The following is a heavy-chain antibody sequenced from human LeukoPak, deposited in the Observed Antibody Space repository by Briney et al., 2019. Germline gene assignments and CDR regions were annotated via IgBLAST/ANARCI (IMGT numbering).Heavy chain of an antibody. J-gene: IGHJ4*02. V-gene: IGHV3-30*03. CDR2: ISYDGSNK. Sequence: GGSLRLSCAASGFTFSSYGMHWVRQAPGKGLEWVAVISYDGSNKYYADSVKGRFTISRDNSKNTLYLQMNSLRAEDTAVYYCARATAYYYDSSGYFVDYWGQGALVTVSS. D-gene: IGHD3-22*01. CDR1: GFTFSSYG. CDR3: ARATAYYYDSSGYFVDY.